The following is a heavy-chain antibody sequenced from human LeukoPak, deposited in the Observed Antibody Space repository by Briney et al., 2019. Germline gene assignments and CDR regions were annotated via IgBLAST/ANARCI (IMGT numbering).Heavy chain of an antibody. Sequence: GGSLRHSCAASGFTFSSYAMSWVRQAPGKGLEWVSGISGSGGSTYYADSVKGRFTISRDNSKNRLYLQMNSLRAEDTAVYYCAKRPRGNYLDPFDYWGPGTLVTVSS. CDR1: GFTFSSYA. D-gene: IGHD3-10*01. V-gene: IGHV3-23*01. J-gene: IGHJ4*02. CDR3: AKRPRGNYLDPFDY. CDR2: ISGSGGST.